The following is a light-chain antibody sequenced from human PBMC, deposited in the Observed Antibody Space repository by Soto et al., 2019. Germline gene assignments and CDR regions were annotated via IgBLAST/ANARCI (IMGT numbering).Light chain of an antibody. CDR2: EVN. V-gene: IGLV2-8*01. CDR3: ASYRSANTLVV. Sequence: QSVLTQPPSASGSPGQSVAISCNGTSSDVGGYNYVSWYQQHPGKAPKLMIYEVNKRPSGVPDRFSGSKSGMTASLTISGLQPEDEADYFCASYRSANTLVVFGTGTKVTAL. CDR1: SSDVGGYNY. J-gene: IGLJ1*01.